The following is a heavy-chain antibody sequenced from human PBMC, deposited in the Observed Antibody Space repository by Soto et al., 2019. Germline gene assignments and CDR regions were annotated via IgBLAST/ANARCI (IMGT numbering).Heavy chain of an antibody. CDR1: GGSISSSSYY. Sequence: SETLSLTCTVSGGSISSSSYYWGWIRQPPGKGLEWIGSIYYSGSTYYNPSLKSRVTISVDTSKNQFSLKLSSVTTADTAVYYCARRKYSSSWPGDAFDIWGQGTMVTVSS. V-gene: IGHV4-39*01. J-gene: IGHJ3*02. CDR3: ARRKYSSSWPGDAFDI. CDR2: IYYSGST. D-gene: IGHD6-13*01.